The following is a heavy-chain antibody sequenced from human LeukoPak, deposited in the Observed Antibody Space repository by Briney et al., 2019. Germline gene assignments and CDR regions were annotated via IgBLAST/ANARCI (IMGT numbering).Heavy chain of an antibody. CDR2: IYYSGST. V-gene: IGHV4-31*03. Sequence: SETLSLTCTVSGGSISSDNYYWSWIRQHPGKDLEWIVYIYYSGSTYYNPSLKSRVTISVDTSKDQFSLRLSSVTAADTAVYYCAREGEIAARNYGMDVWGQGTTVTVSS. J-gene: IGHJ6*02. CDR3: AREGEIAARNYGMDV. CDR1: GGSISSDNYY. D-gene: IGHD6-6*01.